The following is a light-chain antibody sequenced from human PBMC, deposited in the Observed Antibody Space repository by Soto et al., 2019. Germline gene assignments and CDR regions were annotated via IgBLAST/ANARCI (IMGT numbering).Light chain of an antibody. Sequence: EIVMTQSPATLSVSPGERVTLSCRASQSVSSNLAWYQQKPGQAPRLLIYGASTRATGIPARFSGSGSGTELTLTLSSLQSEDFAVYYCQQYNNWPLYTFGQGTKLEI. CDR3: QQYNNWPLYT. J-gene: IGKJ2*01. V-gene: IGKV3-15*01. CDR1: QSVSSN. CDR2: GAS.